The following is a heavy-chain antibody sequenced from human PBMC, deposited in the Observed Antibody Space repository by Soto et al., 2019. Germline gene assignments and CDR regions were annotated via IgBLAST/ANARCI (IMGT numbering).Heavy chain of an antibody. D-gene: IGHD5-12*01. CDR3: ARPQRLGNFYFGMDV. V-gene: IGHV5-51*01. J-gene: IGHJ6*02. CDR2: IYPGDSDT. CDR1: GYSFTSYW. Sequence: PGESLKISCKGPGYSFTSYWIAWVRQMPGKGLEWMGIIYPGDSDTRFSPSFQGQVTISADKSISTAYLQWSSLKASDTAMYYCARPQRLGNFYFGMDVWGQGTTVTVSS.